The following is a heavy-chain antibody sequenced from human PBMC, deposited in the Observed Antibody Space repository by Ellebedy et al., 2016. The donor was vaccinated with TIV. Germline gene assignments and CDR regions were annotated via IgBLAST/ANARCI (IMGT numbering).Heavy chain of an antibody. D-gene: IGHD6-25*01. CDR2: IFPGDSET. V-gene: IGHV5-51*01. Sequence: GESLKISCQGSGYSFATYWIAWVRQMPGKGLEWMGIIFPGDSETRYSPSFQGQVTISADKSISTAYLQWGSLKASDTAMYYCARLEGYISAGFDCWGQGTLVTVSS. CDR3: ARLEGYISAGFDC. CDR1: GYSFATYW. J-gene: IGHJ4*02.